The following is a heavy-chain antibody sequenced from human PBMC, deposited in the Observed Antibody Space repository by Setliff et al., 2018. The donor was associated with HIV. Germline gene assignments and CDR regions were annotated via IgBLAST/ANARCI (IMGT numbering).Heavy chain of an antibody. CDR3: AKGAGFYGDYTFDH. Sequence: KPSETLSPTCTVSGPSINIHYWSWIRQSPGKGFEWIGYIYSTGSTNYNPSLQSRVTISMVASRNQFSLKVTSVTAADTAVYYCAKGAGFYGDYTFDHWGQGRQVTVSS. V-gene: IGHV4-59*11. CDR2: IYSTGST. CDR1: GPSINIHY. J-gene: IGHJ4*02. D-gene: IGHD4-17*01.